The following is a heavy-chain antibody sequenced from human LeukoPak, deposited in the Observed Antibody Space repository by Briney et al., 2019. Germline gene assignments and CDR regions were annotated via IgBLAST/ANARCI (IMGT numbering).Heavy chain of an antibody. CDR3: ARMGIAAVGAYYFDY. Sequence: GGSLRLSCAASGFTFSDYYMSWIRQAPGKGLEWVSYISRNSYTNYADSVKGRFTISRDDAKNSLYLQMASLRAEDTAVYYCARMGIAAVGAYYFDYWGQGTLVAVSS. CDR2: ISRNSYT. D-gene: IGHD6-13*01. CDR1: GFTFSDYY. J-gene: IGHJ4*02. V-gene: IGHV3-11*06.